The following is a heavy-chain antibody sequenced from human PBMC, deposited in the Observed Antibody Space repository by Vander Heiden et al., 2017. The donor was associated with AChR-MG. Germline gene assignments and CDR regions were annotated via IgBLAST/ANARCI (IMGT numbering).Heavy chain of an antibody. CDR3: TTDLFPLTYYYGSGSLKADRYYYYGMDV. V-gene: IGHV3-15*01. D-gene: IGHD3-10*01. Sequence: EVQLVESGGGLVKPGGSLRLSCAASGFTFSNAWMSWVRQAPGKGLEWVGRIKSKTDGGTTDYAAPVKGRFTISRDDSKNTLYLQMNSLKTEDTAVYYCTTDLFPLTYYYGSGSLKADRYYYYGMDVWGQGTTVTVSS. CDR1: GFTFSNAW. CDR2: IKSKTDGGTT. J-gene: IGHJ6*02.